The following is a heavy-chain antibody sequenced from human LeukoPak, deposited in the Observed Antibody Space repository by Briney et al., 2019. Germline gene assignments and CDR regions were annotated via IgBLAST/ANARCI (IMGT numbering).Heavy chain of an antibody. V-gene: IGHV3-23*01. D-gene: IGHD2-21*02. J-gene: IGHJ4*02. Sequence: GGSLRLSCAASGFTFSSYAMSWVRQAPGKGLEWVSALSGSGGGTYYADSVKGRFTISRDNSKNTLYLQMNSLRAEDTAVYYCAKEEDAVVTALVNYWGQGTLVTVSS. CDR2: LSGSGGGT. CDR3: AKEEDAVVTALVNY. CDR1: GFTFSSYA.